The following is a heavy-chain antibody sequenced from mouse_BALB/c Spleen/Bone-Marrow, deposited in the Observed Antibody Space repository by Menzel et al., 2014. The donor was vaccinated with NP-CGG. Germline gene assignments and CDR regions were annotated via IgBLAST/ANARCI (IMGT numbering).Heavy chain of an antibody. CDR3: ARCSQRGLLAY. V-gene: IGHV1-55*01. CDR1: GYTFTSYW. Sequence: GAELVKPGTSVKLSCKASGYTFTSYWINWVKLRPGKGLEWIGDINPGSGSINYNEKFKSKATLTVDTSSSTAYMQLSNLASEDSALYYGARCSQRGLLAYWGQGTLVTVSA. CDR2: INPGSGSI. J-gene: IGHJ3*01. D-gene: IGHD3-1*01.